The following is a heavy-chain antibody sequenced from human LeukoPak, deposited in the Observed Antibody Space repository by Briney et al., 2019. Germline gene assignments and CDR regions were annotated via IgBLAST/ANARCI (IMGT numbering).Heavy chain of an antibody. Sequence: PSQTLSLTCTVSGGSISSGGYYWSWIRQPPGKGLEWIGDIYYSGSTYYNPSLKSRVTISVDTSKNQFSLKLSSVTAADTAVYYCASAPDQEVLAPWGQETLFTVSS. V-gene: IGHV4-31*03. CDR1: GGSISSGGYY. J-gene: IGHJ5*02. CDR2: IYYSGST. CDR3: ASAPDQEVLAP.